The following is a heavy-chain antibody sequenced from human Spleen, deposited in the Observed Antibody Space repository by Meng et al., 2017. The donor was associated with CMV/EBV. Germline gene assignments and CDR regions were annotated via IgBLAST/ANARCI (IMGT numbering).Heavy chain of an antibody. D-gene: IGHD2-2*01. CDR3: SRDRYCSSTSCSGVCDAFDI. Sequence: GGSLRLSCAASGFTFSSYEMNWVRQAPGKGLEWVSYISSSGSTIYYADSVKGRFTISRDNAKNSLFLQMNSLRAEDTAVYYCSRDRYCSSTSCSGVCDAFDIWGQGAMVTVSS. J-gene: IGHJ3*02. CDR2: ISSSGSTI. CDR1: GFTFSSYE. V-gene: IGHV3-48*03.